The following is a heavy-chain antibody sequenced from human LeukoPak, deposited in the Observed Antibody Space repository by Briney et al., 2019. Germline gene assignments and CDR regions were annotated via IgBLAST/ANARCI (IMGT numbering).Heavy chain of an antibody. CDR2: INPNSGGT. CDR1: GYTFTGYY. Sequence: ASVKVSCKASGYTFTGYYMHWVRQAPGQGLEWMGWINPNSGGTNYAQKFQGRVTMTRDTSISTAYMEVNRLTSDDTAVYYCASVSALTGYSFYFVYWGQGTLVTVSS. CDR3: ASVSALTGYSFYFVY. D-gene: IGHD3-9*01. J-gene: IGHJ4*02. V-gene: IGHV1-2*02.